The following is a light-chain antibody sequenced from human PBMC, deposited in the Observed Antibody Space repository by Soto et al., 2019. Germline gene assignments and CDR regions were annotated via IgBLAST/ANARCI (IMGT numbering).Light chain of an antibody. Sequence: QSFLTQPRSVSGSPGRSVTISCTGTSSDVGGFNSVSWYQQHPGKAPKLMIYDVNKRPSGVPDRFSGSKSGSTASLTISGLQAEDEADYYCCSYAGSYSYAFATGTKVTVL. CDR3: CSYAGSYSYA. CDR1: SSDVGGFNS. J-gene: IGLJ1*01. V-gene: IGLV2-11*01. CDR2: DVN.